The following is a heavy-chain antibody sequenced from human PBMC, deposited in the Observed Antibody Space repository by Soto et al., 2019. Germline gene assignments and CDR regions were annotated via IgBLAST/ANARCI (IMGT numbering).Heavy chain of an antibody. CDR1: GGSIRSYY. D-gene: IGHD3-22*01. CDR2: IYYSGST. CDR3: ARHADYYASSGDYFDY. V-gene: IGHV4-59*08. J-gene: IGHJ4*02. Sequence: SDTLYLTCTVSGGSIRSYYCSWIRQPPGKGLEWIGYIYYSGSTNYNPSLKSRVTISVDTSKNQFSLKLSSVTAADTAVYYCARHADYYASSGDYFDYWGQGTLVSVS.